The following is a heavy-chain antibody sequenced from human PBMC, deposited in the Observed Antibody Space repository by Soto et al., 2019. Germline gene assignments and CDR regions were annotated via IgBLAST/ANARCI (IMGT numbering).Heavy chain of an antibody. J-gene: IGHJ5*02. CDR1: GYSFTSYW. CDR3: ARQGVGYCSSTSCSNWFDP. CDR2: IDPSDSYT. D-gene: IGHD2-2*01. Sequence: PGESLKISCKGSGYSFTSYWISWVRQMPGKGLEWMGRIDPSDSYTNYSPSFQGHVTISADKSISTAYLQWSSLKASDTAMYYCARQGVGYCSSTSCSNWFDPWGQGTLVTVS. V-gene: IGHV5-10-1*01.